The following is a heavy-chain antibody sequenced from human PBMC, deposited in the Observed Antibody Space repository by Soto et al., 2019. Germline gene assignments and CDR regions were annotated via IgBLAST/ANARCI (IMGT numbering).Heavy chain of an antibody. D-gene: IGHD3-16*02. CDR1: GFTFSSYA. CDR2: MTNNGDAT. J-gene: IGHJ4*02. Sequence: GGSLRLSCAASGFTFSSYAMNWVRQAPGKGLEWVSSMTNNGDATYYADSVKGRFTISRDNSKSTVFLRMNSLRAEDTAVYYCAKALAPVYSYRKIDYWGQGILVTVSS. CDR3: AKALAPVYSYRKIDY. V-gene: IGHV3-23*01.